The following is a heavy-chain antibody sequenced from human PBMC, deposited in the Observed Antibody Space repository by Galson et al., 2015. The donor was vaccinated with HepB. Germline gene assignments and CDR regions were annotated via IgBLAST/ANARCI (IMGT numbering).Heavy chain of an antibody. D-gene: IGHD3-10*01. CDR3: AAGSPLLGWYYGMDV. J-gene: IGHJ6*02. CDR1: GFTFTSSA. V-gene: IGHV1-58*01. CDR2: IVVGSGNT. Sequence: SVKVSCKASGFTFTSSAVQWVRQARGQRLEWIGWIVVGSGNTNYAQKFQERVTITRDMSTSTAYMELSSLRSEDTAVYYCAAGSPLLGWYYGMDVWGQGTTVTVPS.